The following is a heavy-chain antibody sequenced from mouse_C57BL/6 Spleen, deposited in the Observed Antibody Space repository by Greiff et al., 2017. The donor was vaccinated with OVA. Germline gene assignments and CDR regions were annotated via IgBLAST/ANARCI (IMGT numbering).Heavy chain of an antibody. J-gene: IGHJ2*01. V-gene: IGHV1-66*01. D-gene: IGHD1-1*01. CDR1: GYSFTSYY. Sequence: VQLQQSGPELVKPGASVKISCKASGYSFTSYYIHWVKQRPGQGLEWIGWIYPGSGNTKYNEKFKGKATLTADTSSSPAYIQLSSLTSDDSAVYYCARRDYYGSLDYWGQGTTLTVSS. CDR2: IYPGSGNT. CDR3: ARRDYYGSLDY.